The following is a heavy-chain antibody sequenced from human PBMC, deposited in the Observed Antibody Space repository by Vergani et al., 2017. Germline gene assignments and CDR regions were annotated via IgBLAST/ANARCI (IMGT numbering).Heavy chain of an antibody. V-gene: IGHV1-69*01. CDR2: IIPIFGTA. CDR3: ARECAVAGRQRYLSRKTYYFDY. D-gene: IGHD6-19*01. Sequence: QVQLVQSGAEVKKPGSSVKVSCKASGGTFSSYAISWVRQAPGQGLEWMGGIIPIFGTANYAQKFQGRVTITADESTSTAYMELSSLRSEDTAVYYCARECAVAGRQRYLSRKTYYFDYWGQGTLVTVSS. J-gene: IGHJ4*02. CDR1: GGTFSSYA.